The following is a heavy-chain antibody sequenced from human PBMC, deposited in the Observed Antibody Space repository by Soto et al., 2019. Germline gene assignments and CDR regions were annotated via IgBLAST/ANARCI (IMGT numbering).Heavy chain of an antibody. V-gene: IGHV3-23*01. CDR2: VSENGGVT. CDR1: GITLSNHA. Sequence: EVQLLESGGGLVQPGGSLRLSCAASGITLSNHAMTWDRQAPGKGLEWVSTVSENGGVTYYADSVRGRFTISRDNSRNTLYLQMNNLRAEDTAVYYCVPGSSGTRGEDSWGPGALVTVSS. D-gene: IGHD1-1*01. CDR3: VPGSSGTRGEDS. J-gene: IGHJ4*02.